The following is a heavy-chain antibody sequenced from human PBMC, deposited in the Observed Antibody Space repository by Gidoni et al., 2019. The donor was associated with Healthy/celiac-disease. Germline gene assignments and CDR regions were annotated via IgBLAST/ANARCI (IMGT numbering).Heavy chain of an antibody. CDR1: GGTFSSYA. J-gene: IGHJ3*02. CDR2: IIPIFGTA. Sequence: QVQLVQSGAEVKKPGSSVKVSRKASGGTFSSYAISWVRQAPGQGLEWMGGIIPIFGTANYAQKFQGRVTITADESTSTAYMELSSLRSEDTAVYYCARDPYDYVWGSYRPGAFDIWGQGTMVTVSS. D-gene: IGHD3-16*02. CDR3: ARDPYDYVWGSYRPGAFDI. V-gene: IGHV1-69*01.